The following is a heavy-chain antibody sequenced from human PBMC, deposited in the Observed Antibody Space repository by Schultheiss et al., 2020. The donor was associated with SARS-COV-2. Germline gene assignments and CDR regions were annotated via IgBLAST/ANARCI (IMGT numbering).Heavy chain of an antibody. CDR3: ARAVTTMDDAFDI. CDR2: INHSGST. CDR1: GFTFSGYY. D-gene: IGHD4-11*01. Sequence: GSLRLSCAASGFTFSGYYWSWIRQPPGKGLEWIGEINHSGSTNYNPSLKSRVTISVDTSKNQFSLKLSSVTAADTAVYYCARAVTTMDDAFDIWGQGTMVTVSS. V-gene: IGHV4-34*01. J-gene: IGHJ3*02.